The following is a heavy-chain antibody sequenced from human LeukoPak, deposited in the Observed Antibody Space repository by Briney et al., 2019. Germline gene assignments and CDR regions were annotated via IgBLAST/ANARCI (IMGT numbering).Heavy chain of an antibody. CDR2: IFHGGNA. Sequence: SETLSLTCTVSGDSITSSAFYWGWIRQAPGKGLEWIGNIFHGGNAHYNPSLKSRVTISVDTSKNQFSLKLSSVTAADTAVYYCARHSFSRGWAFDIWGQGTMVTVSS. V-gene: IGHV4-39*01. CDR3: ARHSFSRGWAFDI. J-gene: IGHJ3*02. CDR1: GDSITSSAFY. D-gene: IGHD6-19*01.